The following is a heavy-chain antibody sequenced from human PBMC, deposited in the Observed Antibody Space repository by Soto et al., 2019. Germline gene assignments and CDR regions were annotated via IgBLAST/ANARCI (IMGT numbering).Heavy chain of an antibody. D-gene: IGHD1-26*01. CDR1: GFTFSTSA. CDR3: AKRPLKFSGSYFDY. V-gene: IGHV3-23*01. CDR2: ISDSGGST. Sequence: EVQLLDSGGGLVQPGGSLRLSCAASGFTFSTSAMSWVRQAPGKGLEWVSTISDSGGSTYYADSVKGRFTISRDTSKNTLYLQMNSLRAEDTAVYYCAKRPLKFSGSYFDYWGQGTLVTVPS. J-gene: IGHJ4*02.